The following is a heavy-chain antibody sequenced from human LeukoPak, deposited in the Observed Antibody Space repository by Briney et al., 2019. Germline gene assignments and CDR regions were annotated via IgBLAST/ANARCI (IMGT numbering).Heavy chain of an antibody. D-gene: IGHD3-10*01. J-gene: IGHJ4*02. CDR1: GGSFSGYY. CDR3: ARGGNYYGSGSYPIDY. V-gene: IGHV4-34*01. Sequence: PSETLSLTCAVYGGSFSGYYWSWIRQPPGKGLEWIGEINHSGSTNYNPSLKSRVTISVDTSKNQFSPKLSSVTAADTAVYYCARGGNYYGSGSYPIDYWGQGTLVTVSS. CDR2: INHSGST.